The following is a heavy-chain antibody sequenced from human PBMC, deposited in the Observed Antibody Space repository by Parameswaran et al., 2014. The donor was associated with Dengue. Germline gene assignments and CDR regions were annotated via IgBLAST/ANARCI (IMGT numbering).Heavy chain of an antibody. CDR2: INHSGST. V-gene: IGHV4-34*01. D-gene: IGHD4-17*01. J-gene: IGHJ4*02. CDR3: ARAQYGDYGDY. Sequence: VRQAPGKGLEWIGEINHSGSTNYNPSLKSRVTISVDTSKNQFSLKLSSVTAADTAVYYCARAQYGDYGDYWGQGTLVTVSS.